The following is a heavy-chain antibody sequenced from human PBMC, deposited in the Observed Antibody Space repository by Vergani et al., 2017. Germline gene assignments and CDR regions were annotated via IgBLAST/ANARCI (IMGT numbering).Heavy chain of an antibody. CDR1: GGSISSGSYY. CDR3: ARGYSSSWYGGERFDP. V-gene: IGHV4-61*02. J-gene: IGHJ5*02. D-gene: IGHD6-13*01. CDR2: IYTSGST. Sequence: QVQLQESGPGLVTPSQTLSLTCTVSGGSISSGSYYWSWIRQPAGKGLEWIGRIYTSGSTNYNPSLKSRVTMSVDTSKNQFSLKLSSVTAADTAVYYCARGYSSSWYGGERFDPWGQGTLVTVSS.